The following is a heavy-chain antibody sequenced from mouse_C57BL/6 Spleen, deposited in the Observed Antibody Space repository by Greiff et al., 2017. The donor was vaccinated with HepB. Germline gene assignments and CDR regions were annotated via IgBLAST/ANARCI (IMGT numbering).Heavy chain of an antibody. CDR1: GYAFSSSW. V-gene: IGHV1-82*01. D-gene: IGHD1-1*01. Sequence: QVQLKESGPELVKPGASVKISCKASGYAFSSSWMNWVKQRPGKGLEWIGRIYPGDGDTNYNGKFKGKATLTADKSSSTAYMQLSSLTSEDSAVYFCARRTVVAHYYAMDYWGQGTSVTVSS. CDR3: ARRTVVAHYYAMDY. J-gene: IGHJ4*01. CDR2: IYPGDGDT.